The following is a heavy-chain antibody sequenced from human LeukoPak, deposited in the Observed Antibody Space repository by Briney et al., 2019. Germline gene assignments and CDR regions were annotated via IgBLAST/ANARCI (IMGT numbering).Heavy chain of an antibody. D-gene: IGHD3-22*01. J-gene: IGHJ4*02. CDR3: ARGPRYYYDSSGYYQDFDY. CDR1: GGSISSSSYY. V-gene: IGHV4-39*01. Sequence: SETLSLTCTVSGGSISSSSYYWGWIRQPPGKGLQWIGSIYYSGSTYYNPSLKSRVTISVDTSKNQFSLKLSSVTAADTAVYYCARGPRYYYDSSGYYQDFDYWGQGTLVTVSS. CDR2: IYYSGST.